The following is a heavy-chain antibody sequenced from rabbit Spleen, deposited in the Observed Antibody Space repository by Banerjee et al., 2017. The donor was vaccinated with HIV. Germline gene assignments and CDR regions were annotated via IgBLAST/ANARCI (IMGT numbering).Heavy chain of an antibody. Sequence: QEQLVESGGGLVKPGASLTLTCKASGLDFSGDSYDSYMCWVRQAPGKGREWIACIDIGSSGFTYFASWAKGRFTISKTSSTTVTLQMTSLTAADTATYFCARDTSSSFSSYGMDLWGPGTLVTVS. CDR1: GLDFSGDSY. CDR3: ARDTSSSFSSYGMDL. CDR2: IDIGSSGFT. J-gene: IGHJ6*01. V-gene: IGHV1S45*01. D-gene: IGHD1-1*01.